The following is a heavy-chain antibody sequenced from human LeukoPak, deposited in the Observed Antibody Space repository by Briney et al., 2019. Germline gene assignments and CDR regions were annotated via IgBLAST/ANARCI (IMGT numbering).Heavy chain of an antibody. D-gene: IGHD3-16*02. CDR1: GFTFSSYA. CDR3: AKDPGRDYLIYDYVWGSYRPVPDY. V-gene: IGHV3-23*01. CDR2: ISGSGGST. Sequence: GGSLRLSCAASGFTFSSYAMSWVRQAPGKGLEWVSAISGSGGSTYYADSVKGRFTISRDNSKNTLYLQMNSLRAEDTAVYYCAKDPGRDYLIYDYVWGSYRPVPDYWGQGTLVTVSS. J-gene: IGHJ4*02.